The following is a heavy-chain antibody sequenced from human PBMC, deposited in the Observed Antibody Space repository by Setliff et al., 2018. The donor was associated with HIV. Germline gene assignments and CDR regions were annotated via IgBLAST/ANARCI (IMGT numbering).Heavy chain of an antibody. D-gene: IGHD1-1*01. CDR1: GGSISSYY. CDR2: IYYSGST. V-gene: IGHV4-4*08. CDR3: ARESTTLNPPIPFVC. Sequence: SETLSLTCTVSGGSISSYYWSWIRQPPGKGLEWIGYIYYSGSTNYNPSLKSRVTISVDTSTNQFSLKLNSVTAADTAVYYCARESTTLNPPIPFVCWGQGTLVTVSS. J-gene: IGHJ4*02.